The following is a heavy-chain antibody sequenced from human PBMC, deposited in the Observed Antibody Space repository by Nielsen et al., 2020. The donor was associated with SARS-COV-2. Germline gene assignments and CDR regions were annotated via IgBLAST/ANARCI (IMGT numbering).Heavy chain of an antibody. CDR1: GFTFSSYA. D-gene: IGHD2-2*01. Sequence: GESLKISCAASGFTFSSYAMSWVRQAPGKGLEWVSAISGSGGSTYYADSVKGRFTISRDNSKNTLYLQMNSLRAEDTAVYYCAKDVSSRASTNWGQGTLVTVSS. CDR2: ISGSGGST. V-gene: IGHV3-23*01. CDR3: AKDVSSRASTN. J-gene: IGHJ4*02.